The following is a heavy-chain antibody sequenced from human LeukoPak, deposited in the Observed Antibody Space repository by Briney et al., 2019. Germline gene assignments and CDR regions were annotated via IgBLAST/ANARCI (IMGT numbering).Heavy chain of an antibody. CDR3: ARDYYDLEFDY. CDR1: GFTVSSNY. J-gene: IGHJ4*02. D-gene: IGHD3-22*01. Sequence: GVSLRLSCAASGFTVSSNYMSWVRQAPGKGLEWVSVIYSGGSTYYADSVKGRFTISRDNSKNTLYLQMNSLRAEDTAVYYCARDYYDLEFDYWGQGTMVTVSS. CDR2: IYSGGST. V-gene: IGHV3-66*01.